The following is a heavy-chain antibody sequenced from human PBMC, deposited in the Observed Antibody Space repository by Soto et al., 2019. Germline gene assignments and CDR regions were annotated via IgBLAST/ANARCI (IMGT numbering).Heavy chain of an antibody. CDR1: GGTFSSYA. CDR3: ASGGGVYNWNKGPLLH. CDR2: IIPIFGTA. Sequence: GASVKVSCKASGGTFSSYAISWVRQAPGQGLEWMGGIIPIFGTANYAQKFQGRVTITADESTSTAYMELSSLRSEDTAVYYCASGGGVYNWNKGPLLHWGQGTLVTVSS. D-gene: IGHD1-20*01. V-gene: IGHV1-69*13. J-gene: IGHJ4*02.